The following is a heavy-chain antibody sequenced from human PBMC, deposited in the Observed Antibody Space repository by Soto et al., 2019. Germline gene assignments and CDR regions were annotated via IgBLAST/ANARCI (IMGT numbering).Heavy chain of an antibody. V-gene: IGHV3-23*01. J-gene: IGHJ4*02. CDR1: GFTFSNYA. Sequence: LRLSCAASGFTFSNYAMGWVRQAPGKGLEWVSPISTSIDATHYADSVKGRFTISRDDSKNTLYLQMSSLRAEDTAVYYCAKDRTVAARNFDYWGQGTLVTVSS. D-gene: IGHD6-6*01. CDR3: AKDRTVAARNFDY. CDR2: ISTSIDAT.